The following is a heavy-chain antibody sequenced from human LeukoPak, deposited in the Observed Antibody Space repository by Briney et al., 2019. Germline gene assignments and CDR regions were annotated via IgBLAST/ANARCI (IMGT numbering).Heavy chain of an antibody. CDR1: GFIFSSYA. CDR3: AKEWQQLEDNWFDP. D-gene: IGHD6-13*01. CDR2: ISGSGGST. Sequence: GGSLRLSCAASGFIFSSYAMSWVRQAPGKGLEWVSAISGSGGSTYYADSVKGRFTISRDNSKNALYLQMNSLRAEDTAVYYCAKEWQQLEDNWFDPWGQGTLVTVSS. J-gene: IGHJ5*02. V-gene: IGHV3-23*01.